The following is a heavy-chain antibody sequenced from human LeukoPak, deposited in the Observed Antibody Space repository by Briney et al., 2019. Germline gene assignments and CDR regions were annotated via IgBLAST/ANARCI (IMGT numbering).Heavy chain of an antibody. CDR2: IYTSGNT. D-gene: IGHD6-13*01. CDR3: ARGRGSSWYYFDY. J-gene: IGHJ4*02. V-gene: IGHV4-61*02. CDR1: DGSISSGGYY. Sequence: SETLSLTCTVSDGSISSGGYYWSWIRQPPGKGLEWIGRIYTSGNTNYNPSLKGRVTMSVDTSKNQFSLNLSSVTAADTAVYYCARGRGSSWYYFDYWGQGTLVTVSS.